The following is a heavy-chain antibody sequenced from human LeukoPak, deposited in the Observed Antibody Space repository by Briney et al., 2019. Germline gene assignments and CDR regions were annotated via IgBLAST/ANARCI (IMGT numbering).Heavy chain of an antibody. J-gene: IGHJ4*02. D-gene: IGHD2-21*01. V-gene: IGHV3-30*18. CDR2: IWYGGSNK. CDR3: AKERSPHSSWYFDY. Sequence: GRSLRLSCAASGFTFSSYGMHWVRQAPGKGLEWVAVIWYGGSNKYYADSVKGRFTISRDNSKNTLYLQMNSLRAEDTAVYYCAKERSPHSSWYFDYWGQGTLVTVSS. CDR1: GFTFSSYG.